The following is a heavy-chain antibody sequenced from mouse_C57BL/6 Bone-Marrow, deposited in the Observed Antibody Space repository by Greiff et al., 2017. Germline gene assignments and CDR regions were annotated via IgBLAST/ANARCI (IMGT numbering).Heavy chain of an antibody. V-gene: IGHV1-80*01. D-gene: IGHD2-5*01. CDR2: IYPGDGDT. Sequence: QVQLQQSGAELVKPGASVKISCKASGYAFSSYWMNWVKQRPGKGLEWIGQIYPGDGDTNYNGKFKGKATLTADKSSSTAYMQLSSLTSEDSAVYFCARGSYYSNSYAMDYWGQGTSVTVSS. CDR1: GYAFSSYW. J-gene: IGHJ4*01. CDR3: ARGSYYSNSYAMDY.